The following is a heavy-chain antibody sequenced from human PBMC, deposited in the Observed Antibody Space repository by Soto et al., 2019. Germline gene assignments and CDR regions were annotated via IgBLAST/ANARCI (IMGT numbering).Heavy chain of an antibody. V-gene: IGHV4-30-2*01. CDR3: ASKRLDSSGYPEYFQH. J-gene: IGHJ1*01. Sequence: QLQLQESGSGLVKPSQTLSLTCAVSGGSISSGGYSWSWIRQPPGKGLEWIGYIYHSGSTYYNPSLKSRVTISVDRSKNQFSLKLSSVTAADTAVYYCASKRLDSSGYPEYFQHWGQGTLVTVSS. CDR2: IYHSGST. D-gene: IGHD3-22*01. CDR1: GGSISSGGYS.